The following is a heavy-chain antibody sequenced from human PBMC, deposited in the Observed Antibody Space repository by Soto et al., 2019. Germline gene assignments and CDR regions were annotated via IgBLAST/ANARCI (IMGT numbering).Heavy chain of an antibody. CDR3: ARRPRGYYYDSSGYYHVPNWDFDL. Sequence: GESLKISCKGSGYNFTSYWIGWVRQMPGKGLELMGIIYPGDSDTRYSPSFQGQVTISADKSISTAYLQWSSLKASDTAMYYCARRPRGYYYDSSGYYHVPNWDFDLWGRGTLVTVS. CDR1: GYNFTSYW. CDR2: IYPGDSDT. V-gene: IGHV5-51*01. D-gene: IGHD3-22*01. J-gene: IGHJ2*01.